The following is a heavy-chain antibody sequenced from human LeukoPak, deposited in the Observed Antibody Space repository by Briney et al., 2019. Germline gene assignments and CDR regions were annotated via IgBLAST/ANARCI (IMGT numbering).Heavy chain of an antibody. CDR1: GFTFDDYA. Sequence: QPGGSLRLSCAASGFTFDDYAMHWVRQAPGKGLEWVSGISWNSGSIGYADSVKGRFTISRDNAKNSLYLQMNSLRAEDTALYYCAKDTGIAVAGTGDYWGQGTLVTVSS. D-gene: IGHD6-19*01. CDR2: ISWNSGSI. J-gene: IGHJ4*02. V-gene: IGHV3-9*01. CDR3: AKDTGIAVAGTGDY.